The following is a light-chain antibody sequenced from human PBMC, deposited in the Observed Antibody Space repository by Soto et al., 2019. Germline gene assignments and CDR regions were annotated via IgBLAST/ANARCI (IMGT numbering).Light chain of an antibody. Sequence: QPVLTQSPSASASLGASVKLTCTLSSGHSSYTIAWHQQQPEKGPRYLMKLNSDGSHSKGDGIPDRFSGSSSGAERYLTISSLQSEYEADYYCQTGGRGIQVFGGGTKLTVL. J-gene: IGLJ2*01. CDR3: QTGGRGIQV. CDR2: LNSDGSH. V-gene: IGLV4-69*01. CDR1: SGHSSYT.